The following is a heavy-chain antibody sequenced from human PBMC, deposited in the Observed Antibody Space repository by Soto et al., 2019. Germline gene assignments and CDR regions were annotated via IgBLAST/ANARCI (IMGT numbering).Heavy chain of an antibody. Sequence: SNAWMNWVRQAPGKGLEWVGRIKSKTDGGTTDYAAPVKGRFTISRDDSKNTLYLQMNSLKTEDTAVYYCTTVEAVAGTFDYWGQGTLVTVSS. D-gene: IGHD6-19*01. CDR3: TTVEAVAGTFDY. V-gene: IGHV3-15*07. CDR1: SNAW. J-gene: IGHJ4*02. CDR2: IKSKTDGGTT.